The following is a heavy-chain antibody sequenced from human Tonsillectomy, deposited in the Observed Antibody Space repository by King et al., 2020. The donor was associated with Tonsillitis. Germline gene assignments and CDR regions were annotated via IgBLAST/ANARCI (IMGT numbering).Heavy chain of an antibody. D-gene: IGHD4-11*01. CDR1: GGSLSDYY. J-gene: IGHJ5*02. V-gene: IGHV4-34*01. CDR2: INDSGTT. Sequence: VQLKQWGAGLLKPSETLSLTCAVYGGSLSDYYWSWIRQPPGKGLEWIGEINDSGTTIYNPSLKSRVTMSEDTSKNQISLKLTSVTAADTALYYCARGPPGYSNYVGWFDPWGQGTLVTVSS. CDR3: ARGPPGYSNYVGWFDP.